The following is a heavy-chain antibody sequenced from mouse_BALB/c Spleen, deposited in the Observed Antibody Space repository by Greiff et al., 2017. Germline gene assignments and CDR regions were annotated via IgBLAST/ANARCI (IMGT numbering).Heavy chain of an antibody. J-gene: IGHJ2*01. V-gene: IGHV5-17*02. CDR3: ARTYYRYEDYFDY. Sequence: EVQVVESGGGLVQPGGSRKLSCAASGFTFSSFGMHWVRQAPEKGLEWVAYISSGSSTIYYADTVKGRFTISRDNPKNTLFLQMTSLRSEDTAMYYCARTYYRYEDYFDYWGQGTTLTVSS. D-gene: IGHD2-14*01. CDR2: ISSGSSTI. CDR1: GFTFSSFG.